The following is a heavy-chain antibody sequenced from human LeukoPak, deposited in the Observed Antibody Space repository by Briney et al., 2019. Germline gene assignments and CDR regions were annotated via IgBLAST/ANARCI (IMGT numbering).Heavy chain of an antibody. V-gene: IGHV4-59*08. Sequence: SETLSLTCTVSGGSISIYYWSWIRQPPGKGLEWIGYIYYSGSTNYNPSLKSRVTISVDTSKNQFSLKLSSVTAADTAVYYCARGEAQWLGPFDYWGQGTLVTVSS. J-gene: IGHJ4*02. CDR3: ARGEAQWLGPFDY. D-gene: IGHD6-19*01. CDR1: GGSISIYY. CDR2: IYYSGST.